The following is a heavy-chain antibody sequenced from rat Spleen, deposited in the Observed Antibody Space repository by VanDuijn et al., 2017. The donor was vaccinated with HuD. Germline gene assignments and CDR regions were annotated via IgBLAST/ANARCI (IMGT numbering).Heavy chain of an antibody. CDR1: GFTFSDYN. D-gene: IGHD5-1*01. J-gene: IGHJ3*01. Sequence: EVQLVESGGGLVQPGRSLKLSCAASGFTFSDYNMAWVRQAPKKGLEWVATISYDGSSTYYRDSVKGRFTISRDNAKSTLYLQMDSLRSEDTATYYCARHGSEGFAYWGQGTLVTVSS. CDR2: ISYDGSST. CDR3: ARHGSEGFAY. V-gene: IGHV5-7*01.